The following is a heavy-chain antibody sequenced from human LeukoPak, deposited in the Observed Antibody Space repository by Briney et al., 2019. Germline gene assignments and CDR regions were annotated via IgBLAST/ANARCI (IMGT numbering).Heavy chain of an antibody. CDR3: ARDRDDDILTGYPDYSFDY. CDR2: INPSGGST. CDR1: GYTSYY. J-gene: IGHJ4*02. V-gene: IGHV1-46*01. D-gene: IGHD3-9*01. Sequence: ASVKVSCKASGYTSYYMYWVRQAPGQGLEWMGIINPSGGSTTYAQKFQGRVTMTRDTSTSTVYMELGRLRSEDTAVYYCARDRDDDILTGYPDYSFDYWGQGTLVTVSS.